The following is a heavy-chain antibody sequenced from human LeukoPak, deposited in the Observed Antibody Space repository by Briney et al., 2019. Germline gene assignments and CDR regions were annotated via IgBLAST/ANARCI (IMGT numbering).Heavy chain of an antibody. CDR3: ARENYYESSGYSEGMDV. Sequence: SETLSLTCTVSGGSISNSYLSWVRQRAGKGLEWIGRMYVSGTTNYNPSLRSRVTMSMDTSKNQFSLRQSSVTAANTAVYYCARENYYESSGYSEGMDVWGQGTTVTVS. CDR2: MYVSGTT. D-gene: IGHD3-22*01. V-gene: IGHV4-4*07. CDR1: GGSISNSY. J-gene: IGHJ6*02.